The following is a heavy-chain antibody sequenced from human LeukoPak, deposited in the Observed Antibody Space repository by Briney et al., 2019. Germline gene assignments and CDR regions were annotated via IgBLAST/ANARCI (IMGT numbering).Heavy chain of an antibody. CDR1: GFSLSTSGMC. V-gene: IGHV2-70*11. Sequence: SGPTLVNPTQTLTLTCTFSGFSLSTSGMCVSWIRQPPGKALEWLARIDWDDDKYYSTSLETRLTISKDTSKNQVVLTMTNMDPVDTATYYCARSSYYYDSSGYPLDYWGQGTLVTVSS. CDR3: ARSSYYYDSSGYPLDY. J-gene: IGHJ4*02. D-gene: IGHD3-22*01. CDR2: IDWDDDK.